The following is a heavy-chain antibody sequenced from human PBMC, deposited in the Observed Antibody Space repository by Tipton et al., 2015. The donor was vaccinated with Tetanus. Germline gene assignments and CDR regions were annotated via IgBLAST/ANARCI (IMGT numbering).Heavy chain of an antibody. CDR2: VYYTGDT. V-gene: IGHV4-59*01. Sequence: TLSLTCSVSDGSSRNYYWSWIRQPPGKGLEWVGYVYYTGDTNYNPSLKSRVTISMDRSENQISLKMTSVTAADTAVYYCAGVTAQRTELYFEHWGQGTQVTVSS. J-gene: IGHJ1*01. CDR3: AGVTAQRTELYFEH. CDR1: DGSSRNYY. D-gene: IGHD2-8*02.